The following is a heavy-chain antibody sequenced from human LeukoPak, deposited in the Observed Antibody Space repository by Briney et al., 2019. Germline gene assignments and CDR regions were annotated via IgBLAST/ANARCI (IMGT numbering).Heavy chain of an antibody. CDR3: ARGVESDPLVVVPARFDP. CDR1: GFTFSSYA. J-gene: IGHJ5*02. Sequence: GSLRLSCAASGFTFSSYAMSWVRQPPGKGLEWIGEINHSGSTNYNPSLKSRVTISVDTSKNQFSLKLSSVTAADTAVYYCARGVESDPLVVVPARFDPWGQGTLVTVSS. V-gene: IGHV4-34*01. D-gene: IGHD2-2*01. CDR2: INHSGST.